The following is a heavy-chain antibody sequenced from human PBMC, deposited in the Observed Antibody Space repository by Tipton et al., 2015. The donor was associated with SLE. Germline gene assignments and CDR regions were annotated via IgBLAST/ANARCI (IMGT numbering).Heavy chain of an antibody. CDR1: GGPISDYF. V-gene: IGHV4-59*12. Sequence: TLSLTCSVSGGPISDYFWSWFRQAPGKGPAWIGHMSDSGDTNYNPSLKSRVTISVDTSKNQFSLKLTSVTAADTAMYYCAREVDTMDDSDAFDIWGQGTMVTVSS. J-gene: IGHJ3*02. CDR3: AREVDTMDDSDAFDI. D-gene: IGHD3-10*01. CDR2: MSDSGDT.